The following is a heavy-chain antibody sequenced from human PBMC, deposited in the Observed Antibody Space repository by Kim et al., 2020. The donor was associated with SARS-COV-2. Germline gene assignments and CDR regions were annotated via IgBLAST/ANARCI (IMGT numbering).Heavy chain of an antibody. Sequence: GGSLRLSCAASGFIFSNAWMSWVRQAPGKGLEWVGRIKSKPDGETIDYAAPVKGRFTISRDDSKNTLYLQINSLKTEDTAVYYCTTVAPYGQTGRDYWGQGTLVTVSS. CDR3: TTVAPYGQTGRDY. CDR1: GFIFSNAW. D-gene: IGHD3-10*01. CDR2: IKSKPDGETI. V-gene: IGHV3-15*01. J-gene: IGHJ4*02.